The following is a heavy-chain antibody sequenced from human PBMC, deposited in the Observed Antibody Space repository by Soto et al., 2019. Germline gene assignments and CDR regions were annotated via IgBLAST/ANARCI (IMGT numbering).Heavy chain of an antibody. J-gene: IGHJ4*02. CDR2: VSATAGTT. CDR3: AKDRLAGGFDY. Sequence: GGSLRLSCAASGFTFSSDAMSWVRQAPGKGLEWVSLVSATAGTTYYTDSVKGRFTISRDNSRNTVYLQMNSLRADDTAVYYCAKDRLAGGFDYWGQGTLVTVSS. V-gene: IGHV3-23*01. D-gene: IGHD3-16*01. CDR1: GFTFSSDA.